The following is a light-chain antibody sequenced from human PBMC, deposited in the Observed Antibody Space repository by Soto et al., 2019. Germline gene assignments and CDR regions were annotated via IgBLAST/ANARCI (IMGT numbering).Light chain of an antibody. V-gene: IGLV1-44*01. CDR3: AAWDDSLNGYVA. CDR2: GDN. J-gene: IGLJ2*01. Sequence: QLVLTQPPSASGTPGQRVTISCSGSSSNIESNTVSWYQQLPGTAPNLLIYGDNQRPSGVPDRFSGSKSGTSASLAISGLQSQDEADYYCAAWDDSLNGYVAFGGGTKVTVL. CDR1: SSNIESNT.